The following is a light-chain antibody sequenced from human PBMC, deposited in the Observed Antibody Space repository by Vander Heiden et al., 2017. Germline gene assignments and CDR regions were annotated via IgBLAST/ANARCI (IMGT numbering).Light chain of an antibody. CDR1: SSDVGGSNY. Sequence: QSALTQPRSVSGSPGQSVTISFTGTSSDVGGSNYVSWYQQHPGKAPKLMMYDVRKRPAGVPERFSGSKSGNTASLTISGLQAEDEDDYYCCSYAGSYNFVVFGGGTKLTVL. CDR3: CSYAGSYNFVV. CDR2: DVR. J-gene: IGLJ2*01. V-gene: IGLV2-11*01.